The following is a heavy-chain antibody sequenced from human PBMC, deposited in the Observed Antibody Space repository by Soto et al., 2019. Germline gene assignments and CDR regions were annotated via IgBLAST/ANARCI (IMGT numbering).Heavy chain of an antibody. CDR2: ISGSGGST. CDR1: GFTFSSYA. CDR3: AKDRPRSYVVVPAAMFDY. D-gene: IGHD2-2*01. V-gene: IGHV3-23*01. Sequence: EVQLLESGGGLVQPGGSLRLSCAASGFTFSSYAMSWVRQAPGKGLEWVSAISGSGGSTYYADSVKGRFTISRDNSKNTLYLRMNSLRAEDTAVYYCAKDRPRSYVVVPAAMFDYWGQGTLVTVSS. J-gene: IGHJ4*02.